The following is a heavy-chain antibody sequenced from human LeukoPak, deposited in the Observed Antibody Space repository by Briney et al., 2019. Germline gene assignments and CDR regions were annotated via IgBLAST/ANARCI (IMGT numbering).Heavy chain of an antibody. V-gene: IGHV4-59*01. Sequence: SETLSLTCTVSGGSISSYYWSWIRQPPGKGLEWIGYVYYSGSTNYNPSLKSRVTISVDTSKNQFSLKLSSVTAADTAVYYCARAIAAAGDDAFDIWGQGTMVTVSS. CDR2: VYYSGST. CDR1: GGSISSYY. D-gene: IGHD6-13*01. CDR3: ARAIAAAGDDAFDI. J-gene: IGHJ3*02.